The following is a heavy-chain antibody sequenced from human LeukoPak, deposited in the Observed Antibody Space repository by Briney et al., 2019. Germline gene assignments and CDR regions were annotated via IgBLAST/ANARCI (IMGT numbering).Heavy chain of an antibody. Sequence: GGSLRLSCAASGFTFSSYSMNWVRQAPGKGLEWVSSISSSSSYVYYADSVKGRFTISGDNAKNSLYLQMNSLRAEDTAVYYCARDRPPASTTIFDYWGQGTLVTVSS. V-gene: IGHV3-21*01. CDR1: GFTFSSYS. CDR3: ARDRPPASTTIFDY. J-gene: IGHJ4*02. D-gene: IGHD2-2*01. CDR2: ISSSSSYV.